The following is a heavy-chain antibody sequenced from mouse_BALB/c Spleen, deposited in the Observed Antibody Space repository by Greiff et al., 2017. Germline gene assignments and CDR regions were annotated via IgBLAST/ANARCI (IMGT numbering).Heavy chain of an antibody. CDR2: IRLKSNNYAT. Sequence: EVKLQESGGGLVQPGGSMKLSCVASGFTFSNYWMNWVRQSPEKGLEWVAEIRLKSNNYATHYAESVKGRFTISRDDSKSSVYLQMNNLRAEDTGIYYCTRWSFDYWGQGTTLTVSS. CDR1: GFTFSNYW. J-gene: IGHJ2*01. CDR3: TRWSFDY. V-gene: IGHV6-6*02.